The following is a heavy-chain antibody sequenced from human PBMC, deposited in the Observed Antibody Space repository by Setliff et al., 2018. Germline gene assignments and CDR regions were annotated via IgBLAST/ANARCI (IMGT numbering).Heavy chain of an antibody. Sequence: ASVKVSCKTSGYTFTNYGITWVRQAPGQGLEWMGWINNYSFKTNYPQKFLGRVTVTTDTSTGTAYMELGSLTSDDTAIYYCARINFYVSSGYYYAPDYWGPGTLITVSS. D-gene: IGHD3-22*01. CDR2: INNYSFKT. CDR3: ARINFYVSSGYYYAPDY. J-gene: IGHJ4*02. V-gene: IGHV1-18*01. CDR1: GYTFTNYG.